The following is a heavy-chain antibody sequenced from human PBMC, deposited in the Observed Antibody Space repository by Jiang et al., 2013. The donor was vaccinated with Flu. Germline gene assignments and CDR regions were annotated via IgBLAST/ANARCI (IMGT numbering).Heavy chain of an antibody. CDR2: IYYSGST. Sequence: TSSLTCTVSGGSISSYYWSWIRQPPGKGLEWIGYIYYSGSTNYNPSLKSRVTISVDTSKNQFSLKLSSVTAADTAVYYCARFGGDTAMVYYYYGMDVWGQGTTVTVSS. V-gene: IGHV4-59*01. CDR3: ARFGGDTAMVYYYYGMDV. J-gene: IGHJ6*02. D-gene: IGHD5-18*01. CDR1: GGSISSYY.